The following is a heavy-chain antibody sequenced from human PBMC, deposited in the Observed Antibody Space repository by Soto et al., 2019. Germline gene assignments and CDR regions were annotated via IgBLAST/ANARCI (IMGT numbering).Heavy chain of an antibody. CDR3: ARDRSPITIFGVVVRDMVFDI. CDR2: ISAYNGNT. J-gene: IGHJ3*02. Sequence: ASVKVSCKASGYTFTSYGISWVRQAPGQGLEWMGWISAYNGNTNYVQKLQGRVTMTTDTSTSTAYMELRSLRSDDTAVYYCARDRSPITIFGVVVRDMVFDIWGQGTMVTVSS. D-gene: IGHD3-3*01. V-gene: IGHV1-18*01. CDR1: GYTFTSYG.